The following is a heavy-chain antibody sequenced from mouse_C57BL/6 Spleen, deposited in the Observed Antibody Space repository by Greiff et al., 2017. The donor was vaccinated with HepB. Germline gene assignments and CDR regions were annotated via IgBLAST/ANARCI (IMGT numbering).Heavy chain of an antibody. J-gene: IGHJ1*03. CDR2: INPNNGGT. D-gene: IGHD2-3*01. CDR1: GYTFTDYN. CDR3: ASDSTIYDGYYPWYFDV. V-gene: IGHV1-18*01. Sequence: EVQLQQSGPELVKPGASVKIPCKASGYTFTDYNMDWVKQSHGKSLEWIGDINPNNGGTIYNQKFKGKATLTVDKSSSTAYMELRSLTSEDTAVYYCASDSTIYDGYYPWYFDVWGTGTTVTVSS.